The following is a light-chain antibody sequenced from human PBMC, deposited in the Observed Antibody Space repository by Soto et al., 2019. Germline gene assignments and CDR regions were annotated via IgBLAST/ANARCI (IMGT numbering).Light chain of an antibody. CDR3: QQYNIYPWT. CDR2: AAS. J-gene: IGKJ1*01. CDR1: QSISNW. V-gene: IGKV1-5*01. Sequence: DIHMTQSPSTLSAFVGDRVTITCRASQSISNWLAWYQQKPGTAPKLLIYAASTLQSGVPSRFSASGSGTDFTLTISSLQPEDFASYYCQQYNIYPWTFGQGTKVDIK.